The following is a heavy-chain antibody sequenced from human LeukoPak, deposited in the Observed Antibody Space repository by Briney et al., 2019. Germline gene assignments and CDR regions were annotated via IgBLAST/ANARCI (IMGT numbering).Heavy chain of an antibody. V-gene: IGHV1-24*01. CDR3: ATARYCSSTSCQKVFYFDY. J-gene: IGHJ4*02. D-gene: IGHD2-2*01. CDR1: GYTLTELS. Sequence: ASVKVSCKVSGYTLTELSMHWVRQAPGKGLEWMGGFDPEDGETIYAQKFQGRVTMTEDTSTDTAYMELSSLRSEDTAVYYCATARYCSSTSCQKVFYFDYWGQGTLVTVSS. CDR2: FDPEDGET.